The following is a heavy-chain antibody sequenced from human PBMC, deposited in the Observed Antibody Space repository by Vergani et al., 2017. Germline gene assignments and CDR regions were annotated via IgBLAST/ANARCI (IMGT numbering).Heavy chain of an antibody. J-gene: IGHJ3*02. CDR3: ARVSYYDFWSGYYAAFDI. Sequence: QVQLVESGGGVVQPGRSLRLSCAASGFTFSSYGMHWVRQAPGKGLEWVAVISYDGSNKYYADSVKGRFTISRDNSKNTLYLQMNSLRAEDTAVYYCARVSYYDFWSGYYAAFDIWGQGTMVTVSS. CDR1: GFTFSSYG. V-gene: IGHV3-30*03. D-gene: IGHD3-3*01. CDR2: ISYDGSNK.